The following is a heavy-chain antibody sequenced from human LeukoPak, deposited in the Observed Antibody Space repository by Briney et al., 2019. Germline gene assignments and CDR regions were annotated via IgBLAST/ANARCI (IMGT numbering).Heavy chain of an antibody. D-gene: IGHD5-24*01. J-gene: IGHJ4*02. CDR1: GGSMDRLP. CDR3: AKSYIGKDGYSYFEY. CDR2: IYTYGTS. Sequence: SETLSLTCTVSGGSMDRLPWNWIRQPAGKGLEWIGRIYTYGTSSYNPSLKSRVSMSVDTSKNQFSLKVNSVTAADTAVYYCAKSYIGKDGYSYFEYWGRGIPVTVSS. V-gene: IGHV4-4*07.